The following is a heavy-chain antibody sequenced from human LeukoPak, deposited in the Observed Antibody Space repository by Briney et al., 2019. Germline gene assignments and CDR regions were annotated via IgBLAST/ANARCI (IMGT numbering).Heavy chain of an antibody. Sequence: GSLRLSCAASGFTFSSYAMSWVRQAPGKGLEWVLVISGSGGTTYYADSVKGRFTISRDNSKNTMYLQMNSLRAEDTAVYYCAKRGGSTATTIDYWGQGTLVTVSP. CDR3: AKRGGSTATTIDY. CDR1: GFTFSSYA. V-gene: IGHV3-23*01. J-gene: IGHJ4*02. D-gene: IGHD4-17*01. CDR2: ISGSGGTT.